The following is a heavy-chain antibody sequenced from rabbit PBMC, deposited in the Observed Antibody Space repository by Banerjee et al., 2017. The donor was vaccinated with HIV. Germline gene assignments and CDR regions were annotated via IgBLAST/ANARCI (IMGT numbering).Heavy chain of an antibody. Sequence: QQLVESGGGLVKPGASLTLTCKASGFSFSSGYDMCWVRQAPGKGLELIACIYTNSGNTYYASWAKGRFTISKTSSTSVTLQMTSLTAADTATYFCARGDSDTYYYTDLWGPGTLVTVS. D-gene: IGHD8-1*01. CDR1: GFSFSSGYD. J-gene: IGHJ6*01. V-gene: IGHV1S40*01. CDR3: ARGDSDTYYYTDL. CDR2: IYTNSGNT.